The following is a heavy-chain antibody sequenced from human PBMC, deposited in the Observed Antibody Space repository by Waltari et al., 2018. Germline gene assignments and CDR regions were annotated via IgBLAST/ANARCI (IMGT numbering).Heavy chain of an antibody. CDR2: IYYSGST. D-gene: IGHD6-6*01. J-gene: IGHJ6*02. CDR1: GGSLSSSSYY. Sequence: QLQLQESGPGLVKPSETLSLTCTVSGGSLSSSSYYWGWIRQPQGKGMEWIGSIYYSGSTYYNPSLKSRVTISVDTFKNQFSLKLSSVTAADTAVYYCARDRSSSSYYYYGMDVWGQGTTVTVSS. CDR3: ARDRSSSSYYYYGMDV. V-gene: IGHV4-39*07.